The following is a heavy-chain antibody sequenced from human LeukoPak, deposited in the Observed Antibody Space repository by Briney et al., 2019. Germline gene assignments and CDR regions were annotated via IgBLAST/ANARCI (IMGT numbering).Heavy chain of an antibody. J-gene: IGHJ4*02. CDR3: AREFGDVYNEFRKSFDY. D-gene: IGHD5-24*01. V-gene: IGHV1-2*02. CDR1: GYSFTGYY. Sequence: ASVKVSCKASGYSFTGYYMHWVRQAPGQGLEWMGWINPNSGDTSYAQKFQGRITVTRDTSISTAYMDLSRLTSDDTAVYYCAREFGDVYNEFRKSFDYWGQGTLVTVSS. CDR2: INPNSGDT.